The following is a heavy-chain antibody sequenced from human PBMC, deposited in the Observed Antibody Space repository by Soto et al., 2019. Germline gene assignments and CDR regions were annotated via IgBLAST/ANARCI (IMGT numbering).Heavy chain of an antibody. D-gene: IGHD2-2*01. CDR3: ARDQVECSSTSCYGGLDAFDI. J-gene: IGHJ3*02. CDR2: ISAYNGNT. CDR1: GYTFTSYG. Sequence: ASVKVSFKASGYTFTSYGISWVRQAPGQGLEWMGWISAYNGNTNYAQKLQGRVTMTTDTSTSTAYMELRSLRSDDTAVYYCARDQVECSSTSCYGGLDAFDIWGQGTMVTVSS. V-gene: IGHV1-18*01.